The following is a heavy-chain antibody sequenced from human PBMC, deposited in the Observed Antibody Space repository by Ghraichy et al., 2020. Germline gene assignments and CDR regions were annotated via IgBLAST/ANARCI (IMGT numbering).Heavy chain of an antibody. V-gene: IGHV1-18*01. CDR1: GYTFTSYD. J-gene: IGHJ4*02. CDR2: ISGYNDNA. D-gene: IGHD6-13*01. Sequence: ASVKVSCKASGYTFTSYDISWVRQAPGQGLEWMGWISGYNDNANYVQKLQGGVTMTTDTSTSTAYMELRSLRSDDTAVYYCARGGSSWLDYWGQGTLVTVSS. CDR3: ARGGSSWLDY.